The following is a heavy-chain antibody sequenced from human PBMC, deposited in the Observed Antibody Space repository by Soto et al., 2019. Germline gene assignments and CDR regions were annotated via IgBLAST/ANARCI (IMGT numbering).Heavy chain of an antibody. J-gene: IGHJ4*02. CDR3: ARDRAGYYFDY. D-gene: IGHD6-19*01. Sequence: SETLSLTCTVSGGSISSYYWSWIRQPPGKGLEWIGYIYYSGSTNYNPSLKSRVTISVDTSKNQFSLKLSSVTAADTAVYYCARDRAGYYFDYWGQGTLVTVSS. CDR2: IYYSGST. V-gene: IGHV4-59*01. CDR1: GGSISSYY.